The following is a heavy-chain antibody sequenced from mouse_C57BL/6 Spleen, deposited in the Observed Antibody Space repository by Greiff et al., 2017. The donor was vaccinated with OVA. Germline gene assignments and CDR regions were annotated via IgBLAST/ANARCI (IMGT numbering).Heavy chain of an antibody. CDR1: GYTFTDYN. CDR2: INPNNGGT. J-gene: IGHJ2*01. V-gene: IGHV1-22*01. CDR3: ATYGSSGFSGFFDY. Sequence: EVQGVESGPELVKPGASVKMSCKASGYTFTDYNMHWVKQSHGKSLEWIGYINPNNGGTSYNQKFKGKATLTVNKSSSTAYMELRSLTSEDSAVYYCATYGSSGFSGFFDYWGQGTTLTVSS. D-gene: IGHD1-1*01.